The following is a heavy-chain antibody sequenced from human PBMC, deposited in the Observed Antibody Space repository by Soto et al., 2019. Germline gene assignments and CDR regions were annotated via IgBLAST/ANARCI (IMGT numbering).Heavy chain of an antibody. CDR1: GGSFSGYY. Sequence: SETLSLTCAVYGGSFSGYYWSWIRQPPGKGLEWIGEINHSGSTNYNPSLKSRVTISVDTSKNQFSLKLSSVTAADTAVYYCARGAYYDILTGYYRGVGYFQHWGQGTLVTVSS. V-gene: IGHV4-34*01. D-gene: IGHD3-9*01. CDR2: INHSGST. CDR3: ARGAYYDILTGYYRGVGYFQH. J-gene: IGHJ1*01.